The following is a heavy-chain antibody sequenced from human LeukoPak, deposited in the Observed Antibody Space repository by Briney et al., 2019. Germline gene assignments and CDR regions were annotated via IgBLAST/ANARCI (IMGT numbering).Heavy chain of an antibody. CDR1: GFMFSSNW. Sequence: QTGGSLRLSCAASGFMFSSNWMSWVRLAPGKGLEWVANIKEDGTETYYVDSVKGRFTISRDNAKNSLYLQMNSLRAEDTAVYYCARGGVWGQGTMVTVSS. CDR3: ARGGV. J-gene: IGHJ3*01. V-gene: IGHV3-7*01. CDR2: IKEDGTET.